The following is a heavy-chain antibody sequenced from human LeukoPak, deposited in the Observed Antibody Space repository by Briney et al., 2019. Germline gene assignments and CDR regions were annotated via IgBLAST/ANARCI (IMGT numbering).Heavy chain of an antibody. Sequence: SETLSLTCTVSGGSISSYYWSWIRQPAGKGLEWIGRIYSSGSTNYNPSLKSRVTMSVDTSKNQFSLKLSSVIAADTAVYYCARGPYCTSTSCYLDYWGQGTLVTVSS. CDR3: ARGPYCTSTSCYLDY. CDR2: IYSSGST. D-gene: IGHD2-2*01. J-gene: IGHJ4*02. CDR1: GGSISSYY. V-gene: IGHV4-4*07.